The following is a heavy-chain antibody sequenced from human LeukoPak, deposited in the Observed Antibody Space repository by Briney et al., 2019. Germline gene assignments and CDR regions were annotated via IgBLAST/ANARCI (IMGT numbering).Heavy chain of an antibody. CDR1: GGSISSSSYY. Sequence: PSETLSLTCTVSGGSISSSSYYWGWIRQPPGKGLEWIGSIYYSGSTYYNPSLKSRVTISVDTSKNQFSLKLSSVTTADTAVYYCARDRKLGSRGFDYWGQGTLVTVSS. J-gene: IGHJ4*02. CDR2: IYYSGST. V-gene: IGHV4-39*07. CDR3: ARDRKLGSRGFDY. D-gene: IGHD7-27*01.